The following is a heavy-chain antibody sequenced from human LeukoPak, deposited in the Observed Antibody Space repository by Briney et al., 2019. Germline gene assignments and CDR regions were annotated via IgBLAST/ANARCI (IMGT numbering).Heavy chain of an antibody. J-gene: IGHJ4*02. D-gene: IGHD3-10*01. CDR3: ARRGVTMVRGVISEPFDY. Sequence: GESLKISCKGSGYNFTGYWIGWVRQMPGKGLEWMGIIYPGDSDTRYSPSFQGQVTISADKSISTAYLQWSSLKASDTAMYYCARRGVTMVRGVISEPFDYWGQGTLVTVSS. CDR1: GYNFTGYW. V-gene: IGHV5-51*01. CDR2: IYPGDSDT.